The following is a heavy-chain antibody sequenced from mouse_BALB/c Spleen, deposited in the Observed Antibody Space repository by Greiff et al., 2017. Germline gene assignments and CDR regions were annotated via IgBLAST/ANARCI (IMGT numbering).Heavy chain of an antibody. D-gene: IGHD1-1*01. V-gene: IGHV5-17*02. CDR3: ARAGYGSSHYYFDY. Sequence: DVMLVESGGGLVQPGGSRKLSCAASGFTFSSFGMHWVRQAPEKGLEWLAYISSGSRTIYYADTVKGRFTISRDNPKNTLFLQMTSLRSEDTAMYYCARAGYGSSHYYFDYWGQGTTLTVSS. J-gene: IGHJ2*01. CDR1: GFTFSSFG. CDR2: ISSGSRTI.